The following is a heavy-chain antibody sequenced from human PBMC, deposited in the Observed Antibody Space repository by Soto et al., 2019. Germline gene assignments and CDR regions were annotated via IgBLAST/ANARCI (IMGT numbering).Heavy chain of an antibody. CDR1: GFSLSTSGVG. CDR3: AHKGQEDWHLDY. J-gene: IGHJ4*02. V-gene: IGHV2-5*02. CDR2: IYWDDSK. Sequence: QITLKESGPPLVRPTQTLTLTCAFSGFSLSTSGVGVGWIRQPPGKALEWLAVIYWDDSKHYSPSLRSRLTITKDTSKNQVVLTMTNMDPMDTGTYYCAHKGQEDWHLDYWGQGTLVTVSS. D-gene: IGHD3-9*01.